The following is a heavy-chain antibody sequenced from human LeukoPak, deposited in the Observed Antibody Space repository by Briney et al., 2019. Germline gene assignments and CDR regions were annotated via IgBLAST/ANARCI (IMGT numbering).Heavy chain of an antibody. V-gene: IGHV3-21*01. Sequence: GGSLRLSCAASGFTFSNYTMNWVRQAPGKGLEWVSSISSTGIFIHDADSVKGRFTISRDNSKNTLYLQLNSLRSEDTAVYSCARDTSIVDPAGYMDVWGKGTTVTVSS. CDR1: GFTFSNYT. J-gene: IGHJ6*03. D-gene: IGHD6-6*01. CDR2: ISSTGIFI. CDR3: ARDTSIVDPAGYMDV.